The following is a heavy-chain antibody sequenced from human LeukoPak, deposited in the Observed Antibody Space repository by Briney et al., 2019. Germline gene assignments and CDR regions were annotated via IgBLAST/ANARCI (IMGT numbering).Heavy chain of an antibody. D-gene: IGHD1-26*01. V-gene: IGHV2-70*11. CDR2: IDWENDK. CDR1: GFSLTASGMC. Sequence: SGPALVKPTQTLTLTCTFSGFSLTASGMCVNWIRQPPGKALEWLARIDWENDKYYSTSLKTRLIISKDTSRNQVVLTMTNMDPVDTATYYCARLKWGSKSFDYWGQGTLVTVSS. CDR3: ARLKWGSKSFDY. J-gene: IGHJ4*02.